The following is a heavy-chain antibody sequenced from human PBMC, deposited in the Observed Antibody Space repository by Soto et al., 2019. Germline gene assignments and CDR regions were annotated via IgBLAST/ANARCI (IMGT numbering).Heavy chain of an antibody. Sequence: SVKVSCKASGYTFTGYYMHWVRQAPVQGLEWMGWINPNSGGTNYSQKFQGRVTMTRDTSISTAYMELSRLRSDDTAVYYCARSFGDNAYYYGMDVWGQGTTVTVSS. CDR2: INPNSGGT. CDR1: GYTFTGYY. D-gene: IGHD3-16*01. CDR3: ARSFGDNAYYYGMDV. V-gene: IGHV1-2*02. J-gene: IGHJ6*02.